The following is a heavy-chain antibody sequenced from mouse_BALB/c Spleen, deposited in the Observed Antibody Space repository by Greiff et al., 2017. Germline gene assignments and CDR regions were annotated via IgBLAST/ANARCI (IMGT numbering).Heavy chain of an antibody. J-gene: IGHJ3*01. V-gene: IGHV1S81*02. CDR1: GYTFTSYW. Sequence: VQLQQPGAELVKPGASVKLSCKASGYTFTSYWMHWVKQRPGQGLEWIGEINPSNGRTNYNEKFKSKATLTVDKSSSTAYMQLSSLTSEDSAVYYCARDDYEGGAWFAYWGQGTLVTVSA. CDR2: INPSNGRT. D-gene: IGHD2-4*01. CDR3: ARDDYEGGAWFAY.